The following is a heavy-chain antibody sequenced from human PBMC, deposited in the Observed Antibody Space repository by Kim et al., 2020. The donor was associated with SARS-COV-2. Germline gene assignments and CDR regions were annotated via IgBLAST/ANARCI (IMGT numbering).Heavy chain of an antibody. D-gene: IGHD3-10*01. CDR3: ARFNLYGGAGADY. V-gene: IGHV1-69*02. J-gene: IGHJ4*02. Sequence: YEQKDQGGVTITADKATSTAYMELSSLRSEDTAVYYCARFNLYGGAGADYWGQGTLVTVSS.